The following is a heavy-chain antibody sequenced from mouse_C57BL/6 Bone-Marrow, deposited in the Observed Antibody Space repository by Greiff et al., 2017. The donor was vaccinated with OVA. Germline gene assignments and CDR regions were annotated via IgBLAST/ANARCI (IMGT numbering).Heavy chain of an antibody. CDR2: IDPANGNT. V-gene: IGHV14-3*01. CDR3: ARGHYYGSTLFAY. CDR1: GFTIKNTY. J-gene: IGHJ3*01. D-gene: IGHD1-1*01. Sequence: VQLQQSVAELVRPGASVKLSCTASGFTIKNTYMHWVKQRPEQGLEWIGRIDPANGNTKYAPKFQGKATITADTSSNTAYLQLSSLTSEATAIYYCARGHYYGSTLFAYWGQGTLVTVSA.